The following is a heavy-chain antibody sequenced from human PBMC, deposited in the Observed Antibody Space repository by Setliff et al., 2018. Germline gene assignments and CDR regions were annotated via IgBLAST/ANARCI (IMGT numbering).Heavy chain of an antibody. CDR3: ARGGSTIASRPDLVYFDS. CDR2: IYHSGST. Sequence: PSETLSLTCAVSGGSISSSNWWSWVRQPPGKGLEWIGEIYHSGSTNYNPSLKSRVTISGDTSQNYFSLKLTSVTAADTAVYYCARGGSTIASRPDLVYFDSWGRGALVTVSS. J-gene: IGHJ4*02. CDR1: GGSISSSNW. V-gene: IGHV4-4*02. D-gene: IGHD6-6*01.